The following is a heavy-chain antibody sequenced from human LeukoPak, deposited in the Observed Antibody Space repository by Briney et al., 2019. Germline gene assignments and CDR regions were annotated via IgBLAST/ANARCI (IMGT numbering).Heavy chain of an antibody. Sequence: PGGSLRLSCAASGFTFSSYGMHWVRQAPGKGLEWVALIKPDGSNKYYADSVKGRFTISRDNSKNTLHLQMNSLRAEGTAVYYCARSRAFDYWGQGTLVTVSS. V-gene: IGHV3-30*02. CDR3: ARSRAFDY. D-gene: IGHD2/OR15-2a*01. CDR2: IKPDGSNK. CDR1: GFTFSSYG. J-gene: IGHJ4*02.